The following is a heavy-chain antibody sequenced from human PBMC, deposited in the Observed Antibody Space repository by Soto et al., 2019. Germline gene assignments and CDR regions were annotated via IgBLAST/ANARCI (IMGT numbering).Heavy chain of an antibody. Sequence: QVQLVESGGGVVQPGRSLRLSCAASGFTFSSYAMQWVRQAPGKGLEWVAVISYDGSNKYYADSVKGRFTISRDNSKNTLYLQMNSLRAEDTAVYYCARQGQWLVEGGFDYWGQGTLVTVSS. J-gene: IGHJ4*02. CDR3: ARQGQWLVEGGFDY. CDR2: ISYDGSNK. CDR1: GFTFSSYA. V-gene: IGHV3-30-3*01. D-gene: IGHD6-19*01.